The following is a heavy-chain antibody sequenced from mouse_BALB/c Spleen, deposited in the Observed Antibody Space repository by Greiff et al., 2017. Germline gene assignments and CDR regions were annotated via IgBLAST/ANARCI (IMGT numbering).Heavy chain of an antibody. CDR1: GFSLTSYG. Sequence: QVQLKQSGPGLVAPSQSLSITCTVSGFSLTSYGVHWVRQPPGKGLEWLGVIWDGGSTNYNSALMSRLSISKDNSQSQVILKMNSLQTDDTAMYYCARDVGYWGQGTLVTVSA. CDR3: ARDVGY. V-gene: IGHV2-9*02. J-gene: IGHJ3*01. CDR2: IWDGGST.